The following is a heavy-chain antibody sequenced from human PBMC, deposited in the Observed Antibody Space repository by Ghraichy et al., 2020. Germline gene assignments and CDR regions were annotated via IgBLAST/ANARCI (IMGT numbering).Heavy chain of an antibody. D-gene: IGHD6-19*01. CDR3: ARDLTLGSGKFAWFDP. Sequence: SETLSLTCAVSNFSISSGYYWGWIRQPPGMGLEWIGSIYRSGRTSYNPSLESRVTISVDTTKNQFSLKLTSVTAADTAMYYCARDLTLGSGKFAWFDPWGQGTLVTVSS. CDR2: IYRSGRT. J-gene: IGHJ5*02. V-gene: IGHV4-38-2*02. CDR1: NFSISSGYY.